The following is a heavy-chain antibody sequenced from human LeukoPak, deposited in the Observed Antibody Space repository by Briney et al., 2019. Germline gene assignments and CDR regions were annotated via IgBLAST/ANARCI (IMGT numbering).Heavy chain of an antibody. Sequence: SETLSLTCTVSGGSISSYYWSWIRQPPGKGLEWIGYIYYSGSTNYNPSLKSRVAISVDTSKNQFSLRLSSVTAADTAVYYCARERPTIFGVPDYRRGYYFDYWGQGTLVTVSS. CDR3: ARERPTIFGVPDYRRGYYFDY. J-gene: IGHJ4*02. CDR2: IYYSGST. D-gene: IGHD3-3*01. CDR1: GGSISSYY. V-gene: IGHV4-59*01.